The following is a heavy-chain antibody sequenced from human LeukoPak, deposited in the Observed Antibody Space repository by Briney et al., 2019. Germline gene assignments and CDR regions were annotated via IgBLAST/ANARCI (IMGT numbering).Heavy chain of an antibody. CDR3: ATGSSYPY. CDR1: GFTFSTYW. Sequence: GGSLRLSCAASGFTFSTYWMTWVRQAPGKGLEWVANIRQDGGDKHYVDSVKGRFTISRDNAKNSLYLQMNSLRAEDTAVYYCATGSSYPYWGQGTLVTVSS. J-gene: IGHJ4*02. D-gene: IGHD1-26*01. V-gene: IGHV3-7*01. CDR2: IRQDGGDK.